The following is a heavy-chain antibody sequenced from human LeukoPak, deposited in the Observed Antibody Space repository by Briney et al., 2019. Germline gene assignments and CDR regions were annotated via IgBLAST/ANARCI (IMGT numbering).Heavy chain of an antibody. CDR1: GFTFSSYS. V-gene: IGHV3-48*02. CDR3: ASFEGDSSGYSDNFAY. D-gene: IGHD3-22*01. CDR2: ISSSSSTI. J-gene: IGHJ4*02. Sequence: GGSLRLSCAAFGFTFSSYSMNWVRQAPGKGLEWVSYISSSSSTIYYADSVKGRFTISRDNAKNSLYLQMNSLRDEDTAVYYCASFEGDSSGYSDNFAYWGKGTLVTVS.